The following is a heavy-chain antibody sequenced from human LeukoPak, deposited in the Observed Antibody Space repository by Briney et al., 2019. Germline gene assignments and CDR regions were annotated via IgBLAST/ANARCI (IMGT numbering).Heavy chain of an antibody. V-gene: IGHV3-48*01. CDR2: ISSSSDTI. CDR1: GFTFGPYT. J-gene: IGHJ4*02. D-gene: IGHD3-3*01. Sequence: PGGSLRLSCAASGFTFGPYTMNWVRQAPGKGLEWVSYISSSSDTIYYADSVKGRFTISRDNSKNTLYLQMNSLRAEDTAVYFCARERSSSYWGQGTLVTVSS. CDR3: ARERSSSY.